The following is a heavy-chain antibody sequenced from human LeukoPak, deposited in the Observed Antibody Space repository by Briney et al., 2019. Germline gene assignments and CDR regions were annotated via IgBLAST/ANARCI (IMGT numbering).Heavy chain of an antibody. V-gene: IGHV3-48*02. D-gene: IGHD2-8*02. CDR3: ARVTGTWWVDY. CDR2: MSSSGTTI. J-gene: IGHJ4*02. Sequence: GGSLRLSCAASGFTLSNYGMNWVRQAPGEGLEWVSYMSSSGTTIYYADSVKGRLTISRDNAKNSPYLQMNSLRDEDTAVYYCARVTGTWWVDYWGQGTLVTVSS. CDR1: GFTLSNYG.